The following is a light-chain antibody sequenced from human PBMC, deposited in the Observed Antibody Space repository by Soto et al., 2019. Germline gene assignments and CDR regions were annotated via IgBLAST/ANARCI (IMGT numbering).Light chain of an antibody. CDR1: QSVSSY. CDR2: AAS. J-gene: IGKJ1*01. V-gene: IGKV3-20*01. CDR3: QQYGSLPRT. Sequence: EIVLTQSPVTLSLSPGERATLSCRASQSVSSYLACFHQKPGQAPRVLIYAASTRATGVPDRFGGSGSGTDFTLTISRLEPEDFAVYYCQQYGSLPRTFGQGTKVDIK.